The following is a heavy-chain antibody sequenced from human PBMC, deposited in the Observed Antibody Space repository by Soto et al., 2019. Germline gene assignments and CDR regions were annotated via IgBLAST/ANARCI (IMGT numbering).Heavy chain of an antibody. CDR3: ALIPAAKAFDY. V-gene: IGHV4-34*01. D-gene: IGHD2-2*01. Sequence: PSETLSLTCAVYGGSFSGYYWSWIRQPPGKGLEWIGEINHSGSTNYNPSLKSRVTISVDTSKNQFSLKLSSVTAADTAVYYCALIPAAKAFDYWGQGTLVTVS. CDR1: GGSFSGYY. CDR2: INHSGST. J-gene: IGHJ4*02.